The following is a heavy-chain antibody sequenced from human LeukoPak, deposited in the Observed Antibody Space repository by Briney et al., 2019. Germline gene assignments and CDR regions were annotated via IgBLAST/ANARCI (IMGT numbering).Heavy chain of an antibody. V-gene: IGHV4-34*01. CDR3: ARQLEYYYDSSGYKY. CDR2: INHSGST. Sequence: PSETLSLTCAVYGGSFSGYYWSWIRQPPGKGLEWIGEINHSGSTNYNPSLKSRVTISVDTSKNQFSLKLSSVTAADTAVYYCARQLEYYYDSSGYKYWGQGTLVTVSS. J-gene: IGHJ4*02. CDR1: GGSFSGYY. D-gene: IGHD3-22*01.